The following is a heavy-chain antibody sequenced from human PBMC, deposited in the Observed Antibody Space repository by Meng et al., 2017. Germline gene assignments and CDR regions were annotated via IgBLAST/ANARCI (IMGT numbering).Heavy chain of an antibody. V-gene: IGHV1-18*01. CDR1: GYTFTSYG. CDR2: ISAYNGNT. D-gene: IGHD6-13*01. J-gene: IGHJ6*02. Sequence: ASVKVSCKASGYTFTSYGISWVRQAPGQGLEWMGWISAYNGNTNYAQKLQGGVTMTTDTSTSTAYMELRSLRSDDTAVYYCARRSQGLGYSSSWMYYYYYGMDVWCQGTTVTVS. CDR3: ARRSQGLGYSSSWMYYYYYGMDV.